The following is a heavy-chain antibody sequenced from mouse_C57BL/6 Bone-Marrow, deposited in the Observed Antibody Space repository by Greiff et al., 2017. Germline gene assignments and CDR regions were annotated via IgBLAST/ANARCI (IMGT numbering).Heavy chain of an antibody. J-gene: IGHJ4*01. CDR1: GYTFTSYG. D-gene: IGHD1-1*01. Sequence: VQRVESGAELARPGASVKLSCKASGYTFTSYGISWVKQRTGQGLEWIGEIYPRSGNTYYNEKFKGKATLTADKSSSTAYMELRSLTSEDSAVYFCAFYGPYAMDYWGQGTSVTVSS. CDR3: AFYGPYAMDY. V-gene: IGHV1-81*01. CDR2: IYPRSGNT.